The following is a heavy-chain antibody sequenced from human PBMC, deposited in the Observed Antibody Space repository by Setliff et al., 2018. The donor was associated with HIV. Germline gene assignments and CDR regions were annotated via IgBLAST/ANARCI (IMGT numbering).Heavy chain of an antibody. D-gene: IGHD3-22*01. CDR2: IYYSGST. J-gene: IGHJ1*01. CDR1: GGSISSGGYY. V-gene: IGHV4-31*03. CDR3: ARGGYDYDSSGYYGYFQH. Sequence: SETLSLTCTVSGGSISSGGYYWSWIRQHPGKGLEWIGYIYYSGSTYYNPSLRSRVTISVDTSKKQFSLKLSSVTVADTALYYCARGGYDYDSSGYYGYFQHWGQGTLVTVSS.